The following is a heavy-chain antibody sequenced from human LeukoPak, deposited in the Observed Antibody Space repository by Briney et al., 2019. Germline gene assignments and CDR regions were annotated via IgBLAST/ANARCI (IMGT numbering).Heavy chain of an antibody. CDR2: INHSGST. V-gene: IGHV4-34*01. CDR3: ARALKESQLLEGGWFDP. J-gene: IGHJ5*02. CDR1: GGSFSGYY. D-gene: IGHD2-2*01. Sequence: SETLSLTCAVYGGSFSGYYWSWIRQPPRKGLEWIGEINHSGSTNYNPSLKSRVTISVDTSKNQFSLKLSSVTAADTAVYYCARALKESQLLEGGWFDPWGQGTLVTVSS.